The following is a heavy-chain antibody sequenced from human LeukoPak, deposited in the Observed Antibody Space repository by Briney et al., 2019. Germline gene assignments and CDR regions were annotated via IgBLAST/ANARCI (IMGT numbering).Heavy chain of an antibody. CDR3: AKGGDSSGFNYFDY. V-gene: IGHV3-9*01. J-gene: IGHJ4*02. CDR2: INWNGGSI. D-gene: IGHD6-19*01. Sequence: GGSLRLSCAASGFTFSDYSMHWVRQAPGKGLEWVAGINWNGGSICYADSVKGRFTISRDNAKNSRYLQINGLRAEDTALYYCAKGGDSSGFNYFDYWGQGTLVTVSS. CDR1: GFTFSDYS.